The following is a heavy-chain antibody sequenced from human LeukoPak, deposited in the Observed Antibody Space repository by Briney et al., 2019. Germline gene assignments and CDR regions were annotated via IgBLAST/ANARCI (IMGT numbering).Heavy chain of an antibody. CDR3: AIERHYSMNI. CDR2: ISSDGSVI. Sequence: GGSLRLSCAASAVPFTASWMRWVRHAPGKGLAWVSHISSDGSVIVYADSVKGRFTISRDNAKNTLYLQMNSLRVDDTAVYYCAIERHYSMNIWGQGTTVTVSS. D-gene: IGHD2-15*01. CDR1: AVPFTASW. V-gene: IGHV3-74*01. J-gene: IGHJ6*02.